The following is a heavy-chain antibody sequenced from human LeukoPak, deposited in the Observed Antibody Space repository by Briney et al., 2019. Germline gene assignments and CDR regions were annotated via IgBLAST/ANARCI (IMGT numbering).Heavy chain of an antibody. CDR2: IKQDGSKK. J-gene: IGHJ4*02. Sequence: GGSLRLSCVASGFPFSSYWMTWVRQAPGKGLEWVANIKQDGSKKSYVDSVKGRFTISRDNAKNSLYLQINSLRAEDTAVYYCMRAMDSWGQGTLVTVSS. V-gene: IGHV3-7*01. CDR1: GFPFSSYW. CDR3: MRAMDS. D-gene: IGHD2-2*03.